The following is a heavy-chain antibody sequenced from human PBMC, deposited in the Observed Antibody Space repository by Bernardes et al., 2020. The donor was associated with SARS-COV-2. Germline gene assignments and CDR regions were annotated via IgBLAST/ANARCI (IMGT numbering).Heavy chain of an antibody. CDR1: GFTFSSYW. Sequence: GGSLRLSCAASGFTFSSYWMHWVRQAPGKGLVWVSRINSDGSSTSYADSVKGRFTISRDNAKNTLYLQMNSLRAEDTAVYYCARVGPNLLNSGYDLVYYYYGMDVWGQGTTVTVSS. V-gene: IGHV3-74*01. CDR2: INSDGSST. CDR3: ARVGPNLLNSGYDLVYYYYGMDV. J-gene: IGHJ6*02. D-gene: IGHD5-12*01.